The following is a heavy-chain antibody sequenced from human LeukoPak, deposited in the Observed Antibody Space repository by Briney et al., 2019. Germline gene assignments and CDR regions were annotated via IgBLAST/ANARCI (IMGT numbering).Heavy chain of an antibody. J-gene: IGHJ5*02. CDR3: ARLYSNYGWFDP. Sequence: PSETLSLTCAVYGGSFSGYYWSWIRQPPGKGLEWIGEINHSGSTNYSPSLKSRVTISVDTSKNQFSLKLSSVTAADTAVYYCARLYSNYGWFDPWGQGTLVTVSS. V-gene: IGHV4-34*01. CDR2: INHSGST. D-gene: IGHD4-4*01. CDR1: GGSFSGYY.